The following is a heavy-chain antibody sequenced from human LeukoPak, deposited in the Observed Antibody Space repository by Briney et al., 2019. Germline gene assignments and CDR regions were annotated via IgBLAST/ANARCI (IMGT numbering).Heavy chain of an antibody. CDR2: INPNSGGT. J-gene: IGHJ4*02. CDR1: GYTFTGYY. CDR3: ARGPFLEWLLSEDYFDY. Sequence: ASVKVSCKASGYTFTGYYMHWVRQAPGQGLEWTGWINPNSGGTNYAQKFQGRVTMTRDTSISTAYMELSRLRSDDTAVYYCARGPFLEWLLSEDYFDYWGQGTLVTVSS. D-gene: IGHD3-3*02. V-gene: IGHV1-2*02.